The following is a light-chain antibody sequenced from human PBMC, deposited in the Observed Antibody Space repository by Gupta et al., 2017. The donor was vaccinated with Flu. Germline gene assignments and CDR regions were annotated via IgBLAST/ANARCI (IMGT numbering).Light chain of an antibody. CDR3: QSSDTSIHVWV. CDR1: TGSIASNY. Sequence: NFMLTQPHSVSESPGKTVTISCTRSTGSIASNYVQWYQQRPGSAPTTVIFEDNQRPSGAPDRFSGSIDSSSNSASLTISGLKTEDEADYYCQSSDTSIHVWVFGGGTKLTVL. CDR2: EDN. V-gene: IGLV6-57*03. J-gene: IGLJ3*02.